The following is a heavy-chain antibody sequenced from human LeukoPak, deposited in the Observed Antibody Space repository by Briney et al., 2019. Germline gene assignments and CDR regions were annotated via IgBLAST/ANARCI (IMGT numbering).Heavy chain of an antibody. CDR3: ARSSSWYFGRFHP. D-gene: IGHD6-13*01. Sequence: SQTLSLTCAISGDSVSSKSAAWSWIRQSPSRGLEWLGRTYYRSKWYNDYAVSVKSRITINPDTSKNQFSLQLNSVTPEDTAVYYCARSSSWYFGRFHPWGQGTLVTVSS. V-gene: IGHV6-1*01. CDR1: GDSVSSKSAA. CDR2: TYYRSKWYN. J-gene: IGHJ5*02.